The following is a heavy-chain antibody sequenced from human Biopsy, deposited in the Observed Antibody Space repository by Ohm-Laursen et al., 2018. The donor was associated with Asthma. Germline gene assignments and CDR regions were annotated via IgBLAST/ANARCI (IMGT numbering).Heavy chain of an antibody. CDR1: GYTFTSAG. D-gene: IGHD2-15*01. V-gene: IGHV1-18*01. J-gene: IGHJ6*02. Sequence: GASVKVSCKTSGYTFTSAGITWVRQAPGQGLEWMGWISAYNGNTKVAQKLQDRVTMITDTSTSTAYMELRSLRSDDTAVYYCASPAYCSGSSCINNYYYALDVWGQGTTVTVSS. CDR2: ISAYNGNT. CDR3: ASPAYCSGSSCINNYYYALDV.